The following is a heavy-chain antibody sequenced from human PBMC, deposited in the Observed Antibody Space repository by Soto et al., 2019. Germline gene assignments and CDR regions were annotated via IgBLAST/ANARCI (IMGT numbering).Heavy chain of an antibody. Sequence: QVRLQESGPKLVRPSQTLSLTCSVSGVSINRGDYYWSWIRQSPGRGLEWIGSIYYNGDTNYNPSLGSRVTMSVDTSKNQFFLDLHSVVAADTAVYFCAREGGDFVQVPHYWGQGTLITVSS. CDR3: AREGGDFVQVPHY. J-gene: IGHJ4*02. CDR1: GVSINRGDYY. D-gene: IGHD3-3*01. V-gene: IGHV4-30-4*01. CDR2: IYYNGDT.